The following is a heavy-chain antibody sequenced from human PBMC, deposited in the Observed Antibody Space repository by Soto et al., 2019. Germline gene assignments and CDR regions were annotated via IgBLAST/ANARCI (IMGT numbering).Heavy chain of an antibody. Sequence: PGGSLRLSCAASGFTFSSYSMNWVRQAPGKGLEWVSSISSSSSYIYYADSVKGRFTISRDNAKNSLYLQMNSLRAEDTAVYYCARDCSSTSPLRYYYYYYMDVWGKGTTVTVSS. CDR1: GFTFSSYS. J-gene: IGHJ6*03. CDR2: ISSSSSYI. D-gene: IGHD2-2*01. CDR3: ARDCSSTSPLRYYYYYYMDV. V-gene: IGHV3-21*01.